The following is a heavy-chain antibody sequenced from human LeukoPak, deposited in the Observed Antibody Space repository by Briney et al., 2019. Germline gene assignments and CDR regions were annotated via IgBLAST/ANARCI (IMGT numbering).Heavy chain of an antibody. D-gene: IGHD1-26*01. Sequence: SETLSLTCTVSGASVSSASYWSWIRQPPGKGVEWIAHIYNGVNTDYNPSLKSRVTISVDTSKNQFSLRLNSVTAADTAVYYCARSRAFNSGAFDPWGQGSLVTVSS. CDR2: IYNGVNT. V-gene: IGHV4-61*01. CDR3: ARSRAFNSGAFDP. CDR1: GASVSSASY. J-gene: IGHJ5*02.